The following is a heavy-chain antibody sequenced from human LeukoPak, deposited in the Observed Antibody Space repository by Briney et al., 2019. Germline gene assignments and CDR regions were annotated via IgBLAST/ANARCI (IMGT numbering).Heavy chain of an antibody. V-gene: IGHV3-48*04. CDR3: ARNEGYVVTRNFDY. CDR1: GFTFSSYS. D-gene: IGHD4-23*01. Sequence: GGSLRLSCAASGFTFSSYSMNWVRQAPGKGLEWVSYISSSSSTIYYADSVKGRFTISRDNAKNSLYLQMNSLRAEDTAVYYCARNEGYVVTRNFDYWGQGTLVTVSS. J-gene: IGHJ4*02. CDR2: ISSSSSTI.